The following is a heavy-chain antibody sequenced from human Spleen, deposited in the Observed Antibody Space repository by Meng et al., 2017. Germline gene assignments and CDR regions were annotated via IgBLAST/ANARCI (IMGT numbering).Heavy chain of an antibody. CDR3: AKDDVAADLTYYYYGVDV. J-gene: IGHJ6*02. Sequence: GGSLRLSCAASGFTFDDYAMHWVRQAPGKGLEWVSLISWDGGSAYYADSVKGRFTVSRDNSKNSLFLEMTSLRPEDTALYYCAKDDVAADLTYYYYGVDVWGQGTTVTVSS. CDR2: ISWDGGSA. CDR1: GFTFDDYA. D-gene: IGHD6-19*01. V-gene: IGHV3-43D*03.